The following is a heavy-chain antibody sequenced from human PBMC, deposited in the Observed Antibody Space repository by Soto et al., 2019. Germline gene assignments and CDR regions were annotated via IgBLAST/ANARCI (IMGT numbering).Heavy chain of an antibody. J-gene: IGHJ4*02. CDR1: GDSSINHEDC. D-gene: IGHD3-9*01. CDR3: ARLEGLATISYYFDF. CDR2: IYYRGNT. Sequence: SEPMSLTCSVSGDSSINHEDCWSWIRKPPGKGLEWIGSIYYRGNTYYNPSLQTRVTISLDKSKSQFSLKLNSVTAADSAVYFCARLEGLATISYYFDFWGQGALVTVSS. V-gene: IGHV4-39*01.